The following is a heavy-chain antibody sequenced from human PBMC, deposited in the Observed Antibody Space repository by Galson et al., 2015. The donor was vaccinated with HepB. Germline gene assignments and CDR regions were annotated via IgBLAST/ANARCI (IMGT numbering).Heavy chain of an antibody. D-gene: IGHD2-15*01. CDR1: GYTFNKYY. J-gene: IGHJ4*02. V-gene: IGHV1-18*01. CDR2: ISAYNGAT. CDR3: ARGSDSSSTFTDGFYSDF. Sequence: SVKVSCKASGYTFNKYYVTWVRQAPGQGLELVGWISAYNGATKYAQKVQDRLTMTTDTPTSTAYMELRGLRSDDTAVYYCARGSDSSSTFTDGFYSDFWGQGTLVTVSS.